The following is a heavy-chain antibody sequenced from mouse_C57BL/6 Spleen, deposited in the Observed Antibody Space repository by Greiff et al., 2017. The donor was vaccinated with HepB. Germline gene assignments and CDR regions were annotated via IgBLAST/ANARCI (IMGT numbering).Heavy chain of an antibody. D-gene: IGHD3-2*02. V-gene: IGHV5-17*01. J-gene: IGHJ3*01. CDR1: GFTFSDYG. CDR2: ISSGSSTI. Sequence: DVHLVESGGGLVKPGGSLKLSCAASGFTFSDYGMHWVRQAPEKGLEWVAYISSGSSTIYYADTVKGRFTISRDNAKNTLFLQMTSLRSEDTAMYYCARSDSSGYATFAYWGQGTLVTVSA. CDR3: ARSDSSGYATFAY.